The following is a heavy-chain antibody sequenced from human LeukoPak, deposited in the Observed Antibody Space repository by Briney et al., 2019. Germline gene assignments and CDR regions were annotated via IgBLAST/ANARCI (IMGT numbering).Heavy chain of an antibody. CDR1: GFTFSSYG. V-gene: IGHV3-33*01. D-gene: IGHD2-2*01. Sequence: GGSLRLSCAASGFTFSSYGMHWVRQAPGKGLEWVAVIWYDGSNKYYADSVKGRFTISRDNSKNTLYLQMNSLGAEDTAVYYCARDFRPSEVYQPLPNYYFDYWGQGTLVTVSS. J-gene: IGHJ4*02. CDR3: ARDFRPSEVYQPLPNYYFDY. CDR2: IWYDGSNK.